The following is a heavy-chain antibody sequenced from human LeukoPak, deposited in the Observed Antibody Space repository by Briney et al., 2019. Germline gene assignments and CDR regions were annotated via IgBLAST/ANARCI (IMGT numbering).Heavy chain of an antibody. J-gene: IGHJ4*02. V-gene: IGHV4-61*02. D-gene: IGHD6-19*01. CDR2: IYSSGRT. CDR3: ARDIHTSDWTKFDY. CDR1: DGSISSSTYY. Sequence: SETLSLTCNGSDGSISSSTYYWSWIRQPAGKGLEWIGRIYSSGRTNYNPSLKSRVTISVDTSKNQFSLNLSSVTAADTAVYYCARDIHTSDWTKFDYWGQGTLVTVSS.